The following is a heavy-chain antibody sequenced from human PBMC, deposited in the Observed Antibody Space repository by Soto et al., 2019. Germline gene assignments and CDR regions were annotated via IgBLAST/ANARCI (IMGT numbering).Heavy chain of an antibody. CDR1: GFTFSNYA. V-gene: IGHV3-23*01. Sequence: EVQLLESGGGLVQPGGSLRLSCAASGFTFSNYAMNWVRQAPVKGLEWVSVISGSGDSTYHADSVKGRFTISRDNYKNTLYLQLNSLRAEDTAVYYCARRGSGSNYDYWGQGTLVTVSS. CDR2: ISGSGDST. J-gene: IGHJ4*02. D-gene: IGHD1-26*01. CDR3: ARRGSGSNYDY.